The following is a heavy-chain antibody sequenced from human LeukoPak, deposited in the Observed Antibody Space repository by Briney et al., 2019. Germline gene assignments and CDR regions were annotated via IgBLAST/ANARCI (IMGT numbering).Heavy chain of an antibody. CDR1: GFTVSSTY. CDR2: LYSGGST. D-gene: IGHD3-3*01. J-gene: IGHJ4*02. Sequence: GGSLRLSCAASGFTVSSTYMSWVRQAPGKGLEWVSTLYSGGSTHYADSVKGRFTISRDNSKNMLYLQMNSLRAEDTAVYYCAKDYDFWSGYLYFDYWGQGTLVTVSS. CDR3: AKDYDFWSGYLYFDY. V-gene: IGHV3-53*01.